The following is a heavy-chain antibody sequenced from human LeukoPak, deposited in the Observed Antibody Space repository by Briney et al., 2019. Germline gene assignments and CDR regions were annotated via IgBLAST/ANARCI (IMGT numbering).Heavy chain of an antibody. Sequence: AASVKASCKASGGTFSSYAISWVRQAPGQGLEWMGGIIPIFGTANYAQKFQGRVTITADESTSTAYMELSSLRSEDTAVYYCARAQGQLTSDAFDIWGQGTMVTVSS. J-gene: IGHJ3*02. CDR3: ARAQGQLTSDAFDI. D-gene: IGHD2-2*01. CDR1: GGTFSSYA. CDR2: IIPIFGTA. V-gene: IGHV1-69*13.